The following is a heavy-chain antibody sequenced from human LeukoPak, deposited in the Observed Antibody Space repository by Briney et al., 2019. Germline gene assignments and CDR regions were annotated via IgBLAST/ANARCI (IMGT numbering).Heavy chain of an antibody. CDR1: GFTFSSYG. CDR3: ARAIFGYYYMDV. V-gene: IGHV3-23*01. J-gene: IGHJ6*03. Sequence: GGSLRLSCAASGFTFSSYGMRWVRQAPGKGLEWVSAISGSGGSTYYADSVKGRFTISRDNSKNTLYLQMNSLRAEDTAVYYCARAIFGYYYMDVWGKGTTVTISS. CDR2: ISGSGGST. D-gene: IGHD2-21*01.